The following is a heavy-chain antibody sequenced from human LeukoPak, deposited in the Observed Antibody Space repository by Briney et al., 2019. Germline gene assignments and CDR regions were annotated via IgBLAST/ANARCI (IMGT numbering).Heavy chain of an antibody. Sequence: GGALRLSCAASGFTFSSYAMHWVRQAPGKGGEGGAVISYDGSNKYYAESVKGRVTISTDNSKNTLYLQMNRLRAEDTAVYYCARDTSYYYDSSGYILWGQGTIVTVSS. V-gene: IGHV3-30*04. CDR2: ISYDGSNK. CDR3: ARDTSYYYDSSGYIL. CDR1: GFTFSSYA. D-gene: IGHD3-22*01. J-gene: IGHJ3*01.